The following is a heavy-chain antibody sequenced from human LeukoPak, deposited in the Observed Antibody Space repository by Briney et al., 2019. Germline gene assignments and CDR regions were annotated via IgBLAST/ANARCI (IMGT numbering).Heavy chain of an antibody. J-gene: IGHJ4*02. CDR2: IYYSGST. D-gene: IGHD3-22*01. CDR3: ARHYDNDGYCYAHFDY. Sequence: SETLSLTCTVSGGSISSSSYYWGWIRQPPGKGLEWIGSIYYSGSTYYNPSLKSRVTISIDTSKNQLSLKLSSVTAADTAVYYCARHYDNDGYCYAHFDYWGQGTLVTVSS. V-gene: IGHV4-39*01. CDR1: GGSISSSSYY.